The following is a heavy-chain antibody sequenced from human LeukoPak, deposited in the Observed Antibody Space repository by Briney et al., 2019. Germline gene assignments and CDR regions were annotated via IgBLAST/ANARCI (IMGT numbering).Heavy chain of an antibody. Sequence: GGSLRLSCAASGFTFSSYSMNRVRQAPGKGLEWVSSISSSSSYIYYADSVKGRFTISRDNAKNSLYLQMNSLRAEDTAVYYCARATDSSDAFDIWGQGTMVTVSS. CDR1: GFTFSSYS. CDR3: ARATDSSDAFDI. CDR2: ISSSSSYI. J-gene: IGHJ3*02. V-gene: IGHV3-21*01. D-gene: IGHD6-13*01.